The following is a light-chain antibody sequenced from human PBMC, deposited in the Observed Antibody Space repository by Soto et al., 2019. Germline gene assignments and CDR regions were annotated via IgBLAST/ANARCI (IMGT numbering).Light chain of an antibody. V-gene: IGKV1-5*03. CDR1: QSISSW. CDR3: QQYNSYSPWT. CDR2: KAS. J-gene: IGKJ1*01. Sequence: DIQMTQSPSTLSASVGDRVTITCRASQSISSWLAWYQQKPGKAPKLLIYKASSLESGVPSRFSGSGSGTEFTLTISSLQPDDFATYSCQQYNSYSPWTFGQGTKADIK.